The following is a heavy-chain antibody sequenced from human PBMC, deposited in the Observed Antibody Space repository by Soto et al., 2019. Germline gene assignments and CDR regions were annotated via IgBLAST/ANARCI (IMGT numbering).Heavy chain of an antibody. CDR3: ARAEGYAAGDAFDI. CDR1: GYTFTSYD. J-gene: IGHJ3*02. CDR2: MNPNSGNT. D-gene: IGHD5-12*01. Sequence: ASVKVSCKASGYTFTSYDINWVRQATGQGLEWMGWMNPNSGNTGYAQKFQGRVTMTRNTSISTAYMELSSLRSEDTAVYYCARAEGYAAGDAFDIWGQGTMVTVSS. V-gene: IGHV1-8*01.